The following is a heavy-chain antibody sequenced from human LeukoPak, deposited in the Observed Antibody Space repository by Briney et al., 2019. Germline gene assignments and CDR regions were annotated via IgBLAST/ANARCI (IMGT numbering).Heavy chain of an antibody. J-gene: IGHJ3*02. CDR2: IWYDGSNK. D-gene: IGHD5-18*01. Sequence: GRSLRLSCAASGFTFSSYGMHWVRQAPGKGLEGVAVIWYDGSNKYYADSVKGRFTISRDNSKNTLYLQMNSLRAEDTAVYYCARGVGYSYGSDAFDIWGQGTMVTVSS. CDR1: GFTFSSYG. V-gene: IGHV3-33*01. CDR3: ARGVGYSYGSDAFDI.